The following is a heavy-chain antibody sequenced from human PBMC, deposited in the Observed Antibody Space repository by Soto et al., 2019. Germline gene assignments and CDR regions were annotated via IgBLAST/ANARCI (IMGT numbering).Heavy chain of an antibody. V-gene: IGHV3-74*01. CDR3: ARDPLIGDTDYGLDV. D-gene: IGHD2-21*01. Sequence: SLRLSCAASGFTFSSYWMHWVRQAPGKGLVWVSRINNDGSSTSYADSVKGRFTISRDNAKSTLYLEMSSLRAEDTAVYYCARDPLIGDTDYGLDVWGQGTTVTVSS. CDR1: GFTFSSYW. J-gene: IGHJ6*02. CDR2: INNDGSST.